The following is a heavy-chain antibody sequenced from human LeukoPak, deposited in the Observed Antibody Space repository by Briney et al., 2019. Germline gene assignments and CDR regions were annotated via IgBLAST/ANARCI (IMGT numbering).Heavy chain of an antibody. V-gene: IGHV3-30-3*01. D-gene: IGHD4-23*01. CDR2: ISYDGSNK. CDR1: GFTFSSYA. CDR3: ARGSLYGGAFDY. Sequence: PGGSLRLSCAASGFTFSSYAMHWVRQAPGKGLEWVAVISYDGSNKYYADSVKGRFTISRDNSKNTLYLQMNSLRAEDTAVYYCARGSLYGGAFDYWGQGTLVTVSS. J-gene: IGHJ4*02.